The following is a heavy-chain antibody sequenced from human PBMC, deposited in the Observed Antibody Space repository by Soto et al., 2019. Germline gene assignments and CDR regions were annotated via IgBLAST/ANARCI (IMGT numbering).Heavy chain of an antibody. J-gene: IGHJ6*03. CDR3: ARDQRYLPAATKYSYYSYMDV. D-gene: IGHD2-2*01. CDR1: GLTFNDYY. Sequence: AGSTRISRAASGLTFNDYYMSWIRKEKEKGLEWVSYISTSGTTIYYADSVKGRFTISRDNAKDSLYLQMNSLRAEDTAVYYCARDQRYLPAATKYSYYSYMDVWGKGITVTVS. V-gene: IGHV3-11*01. CDR2: ISTSGTTI.